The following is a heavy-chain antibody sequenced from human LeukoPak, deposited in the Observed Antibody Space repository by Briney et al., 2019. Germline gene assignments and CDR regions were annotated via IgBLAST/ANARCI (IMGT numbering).Heavy chain of an antibody. CDR3: ARGHAPGYSSSWPPHYYYYGMDV. Sequence: SETLSLTCAVYGGSFSGYYWSWIRQPPGKGQEWIGEINHSGSTNYNPSLKSRVTISVDTSKNQFSLKLSSVTAADTAVYYCARGHAPGYSSSWPPHYYYYGMDVWGQGTTVTVSS. D-gene: IGHD6-13*01. CDR2: INHSGST. CDR1: GGSFSGYY. V-gene: IGHV4-34*01. J-gene: IGHJ6*02.